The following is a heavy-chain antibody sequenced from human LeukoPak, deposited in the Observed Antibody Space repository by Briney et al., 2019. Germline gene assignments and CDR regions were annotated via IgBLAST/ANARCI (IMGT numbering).Heavy chain of an antibody. V-gene: IGHV5-51*01. J-gene: IGHJ4*02. CDR1: GYSFTSYW. Sequence: GESLKISCKGSGYSFTSYWNGWVRQVPGKGLEWMGIIYPGDSDTRYSPSFQGQVTISADKSISTAYLEWSSLKASDTAMYYCARQPDYYGSGSYFDYWGLGTLVTVSS. D-gene: IGHD3-10*01. CDR3: ARQPDYYGSGSYFDY. CDR2: IYPGDSDT.